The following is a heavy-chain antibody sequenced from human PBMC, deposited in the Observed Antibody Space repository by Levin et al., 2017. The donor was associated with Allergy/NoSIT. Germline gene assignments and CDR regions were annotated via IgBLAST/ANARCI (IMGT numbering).Heavy chain of an antibody. D-gene: IGHD4-11*01. V-gene: IGHV1-69*02. Sequence: ASVKVSCKASGGTFSSYTISWVRQAPGQGLEWMGRIIPILGIANYAQKFQGRVTITADKSTSTAYMELSSLRSEDTAVYYCARAPGSNLPFDYWGQGTLVTVSS. CDR3: ARAPGSNLPFDY. J-gene: IGHJ4*02. CDR1: GGTFSSYT. CDR2: IIPILGIA.